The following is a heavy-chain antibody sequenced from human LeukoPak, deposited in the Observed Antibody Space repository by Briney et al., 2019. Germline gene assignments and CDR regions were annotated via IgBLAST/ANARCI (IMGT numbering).Heavy chain of an antibody. D-gene: IGHD3-10*01. Sequence: GGSLRLSCAVSGITLSNYGMSWVREAPGKGLEWVAGISDSGGSTNYADSVKGRFTISRDNPKNTLYLQMNSLRAEDTAVYFCAKRGVVIRAVIIVGFHKEAYYFDYWGQGALVTVSS. J-gene: IGHJ4*02. CDR3: AKRGVVIRAVIIVGFHKEAYYFDY. CDR2: ISDSGGST. CDR1: GITLSNYG. V-gene: IGHV3-23*01.